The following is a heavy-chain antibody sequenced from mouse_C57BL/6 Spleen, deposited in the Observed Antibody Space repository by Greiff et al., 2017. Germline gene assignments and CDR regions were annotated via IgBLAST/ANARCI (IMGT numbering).Heavy chain of an antibody. J-gene: IGHJ1*03. D-gene: IGHD2-3*01. CDR3: AREDGYYRYFDV. Sequence: VQIQQPGAELVRPGSSVKLSCKASGYTFTSYWMHWVKQRPIQGLEWIGNIDPSDSETHYNQKFKDKATLTVDKSSSTAYMQLSSLTSEDSAVYYCAREDGYYRYFDVWGTGTTVTVSS. CDR1: GYTFTSYW. CDR2: IDPSDSET. V-gene: IGHV1-52*01.